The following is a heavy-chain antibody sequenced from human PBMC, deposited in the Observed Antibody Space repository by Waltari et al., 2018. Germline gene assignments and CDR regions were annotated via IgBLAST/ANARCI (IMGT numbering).Heavy chain of an antibody. CDR2: INHSGRT. CDR3: ARSPGGIDAFDI. D-gene: IGHD2-15*01. J-gene: IGHJ3*02. CDR1: GGSVRGYY. V-gene: IGHV4-34*01. Sequence: QVQLQQWGAGLLKPSETLSLTCACHGGSVRGYYRGGIRQPPGKGLEWIGEINHSGRTNYNPSLKSRVTISVDTSKNQFSLKLSSVTAADTAVYYCARSPGGIDAFDIWGQGTMVTVSS.